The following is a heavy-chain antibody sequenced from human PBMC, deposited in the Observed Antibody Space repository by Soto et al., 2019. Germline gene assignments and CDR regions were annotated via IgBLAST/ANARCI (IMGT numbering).Heavy chain of an antibody. D-gene: IGHD6-19*01. Sequence: QLQLQESGPGLVKPSETLSLTCTVSGGSISSSSYYWGWIRQPPGKGLEWIGSIYYSGSTYYNPSLTTRVTISVDTSRNQFSLKLSSVTAADTAVYYCARLGSSGWYGDDAFDIWGQGTMVTVSS. CDR2: IYYSGST. J-gene: IGHJ3*02. V-gene: IGHV4-39*01. CDR3: ARLGSSGWYGDDAFDI. CDR1: GGSISSSSYY.